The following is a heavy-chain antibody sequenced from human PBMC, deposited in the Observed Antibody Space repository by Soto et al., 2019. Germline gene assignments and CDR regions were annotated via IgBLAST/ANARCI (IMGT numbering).Heavy chain of an antibody. Sequence: GASVNGACKGAVYTMTVYHIRWVRQAPGQGLEWMGIINPSGGSTSYAQKFQGRVTMTRDTSTSTVYMELSSLRSEDTAVYYCARASYGSGSYYDYWGQGTLVTVSS. J-gene: IGHJ4*02. CDR2: INPSGGST. CDR3: ARASYGSGSYYDY. V-gene: IGHV1-46*03. D-gene: IGHD3-10*01. CDR1: VYTMTVYH.